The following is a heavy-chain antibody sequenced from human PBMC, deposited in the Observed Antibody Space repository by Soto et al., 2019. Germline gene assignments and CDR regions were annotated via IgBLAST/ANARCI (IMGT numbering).Heavy chain of an antibody. J-gene: IGHJ6*02. CDR2: INPNSGGT. CDR3: ARDGGYCSGGSCYYYYYGMDV. V-gene: IGHV1-2*02. CDR1: GYTFTGYY. D-gene: IGHD2-15*01. Sequence: ASVKVSCKASGYTFTGYYMHWVRQAPGQGLEWMGWINPNSGGTNYAQKFQGRVTMTRDTSISTAYMELSRLRSDDTAVYYCARDGGYCSGGSCYYYYYGMDVWGQGTTVTVS.